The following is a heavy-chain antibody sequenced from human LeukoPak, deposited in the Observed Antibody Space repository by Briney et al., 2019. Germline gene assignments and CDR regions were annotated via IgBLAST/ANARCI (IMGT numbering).Heavy chain of an antibody. CDR1: GFTFNGFS. CDR2: INQDRSEK. V-gene: IGHV3-7*01. CDR3: AILGDSSWYFDL. D-gene: IGHD3-22*01. J-gene: IGHJ2*01. Sequence: PGRSLRLSCAASGFTFNGFSMTWVRQAPGKGLEWVANINQDRSEKSYVDSVKGRFTISGDNAKNSVYLHMTGLRAEDTAVYYCAILGDSSWYFDLWGRGTLVTVSS.